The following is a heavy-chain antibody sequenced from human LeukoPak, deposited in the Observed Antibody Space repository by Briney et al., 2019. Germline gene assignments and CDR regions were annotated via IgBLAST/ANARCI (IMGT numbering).Heavy chain of an antibody. CDR2: ISVSNGNT. D-gene: IGHD6-13*01. Sequence: ASVKVSCKTSGYSFTNDGITWVRQAPGQGLEWMGWISVSNGNTEYAERLQGRVTMTTDTSTKTAYMELYSHKYDDTAIYYCARVVVAAAAGTDWFDSWGQGTLVTVS. CDR1: GYSFTNDG. CDR3: ARVVVAAAAGTDWFDS. J-gene: IGHJ5*01. V-gene: IGHV1-18*01.